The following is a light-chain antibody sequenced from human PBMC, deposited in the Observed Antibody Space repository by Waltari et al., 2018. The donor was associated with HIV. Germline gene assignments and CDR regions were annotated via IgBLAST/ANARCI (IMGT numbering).Light chain of an antibody. CDR2: GAS. CDR3: QQYNNWPPT. Sequence: EIVMTQSPATLSLSPGERATLSCRASQSVTSNLAWYQQKPGQAPRLLIYGASTRATGIPARFSGSGPGTEFTLTIRSLQSEDFAVYYCQQYNNWPPTFGQGTKVEIK. V-gene: IGKV3-15*01. CDR1: QSVTSN. J-gene: IGKJ1*01.